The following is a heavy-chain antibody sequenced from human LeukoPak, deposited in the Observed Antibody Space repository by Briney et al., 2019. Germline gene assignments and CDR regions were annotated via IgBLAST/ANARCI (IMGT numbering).Heavy chain of an antibody. D-gene: IGHD3-16*01. V-gene: IGHV4-34*01. Sequence: TSETLSLTCAVYGGSFSGYYWSWIRQPPGMGLEWIGEINHSGSTNYNPSLKSRVTISVDTSKNQFSLKLSSVTAADTAVYYCARDAPYYDYVWGSPWGQGTLVTVSS. CDR3: ARDAPYYDYVWGSP. CDR1: GGSFSGYY. J-gene: IGHJ4*02. CDR2: INHSGST.